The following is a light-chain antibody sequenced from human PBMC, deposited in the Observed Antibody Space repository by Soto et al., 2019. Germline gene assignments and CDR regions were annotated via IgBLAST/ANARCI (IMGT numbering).Light chain of an antibody. CDR2: DAS. V-gene: IGKV3-20*01. Sequence: IVVKMSAGAVSLYPREGATLSCMSSQSVTGTNLAWYQQKPGQGPRLVIYDASSRATGIPDRFSASGSGTDFTLTISTLEPEDVAGYFCLQYSSSPLTFAQGTKV. CDR1: QSVTGTN. CDR3: LQYSSSPLT. J-gene: IGKJ1*01.